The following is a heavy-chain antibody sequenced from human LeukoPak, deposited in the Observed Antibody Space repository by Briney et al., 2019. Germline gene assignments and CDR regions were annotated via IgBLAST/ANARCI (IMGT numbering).Heavy chain of an antibody. D-gene: IGHD3-3*01. CDR2: IYYSGST. Sequence: SETLSLSCTVSGGSIRSTSYYWGWIRQPPGKGLEWIGSIYYSGSTYYNPSLKSRVTISEDTSKNQFSLKLSSVTAADTAVYYCGRLFYDFWSGHYYYYMDVWGKGTTVTVSS. CDR3: GRLFYDFWSGHYYYYMDV. J-gene: IGHJ6*03. CDR1: GGSIRSTSYY. V-gene: IGHV4-39*01.